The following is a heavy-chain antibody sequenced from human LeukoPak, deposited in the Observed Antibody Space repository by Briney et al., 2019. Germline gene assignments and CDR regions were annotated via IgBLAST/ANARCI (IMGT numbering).Heavy chain of an antibody. D-gene: IGHD3-16*02. V-gene: IGHV1-18*01. CDR2: ISAYNGNT. J-gene: IGHJ4*02. CDR1: GYTFTSYG. Sequence: ASVKVSCKASGYTFTSYGISWVRQAPGQGLEWMGWISAYNGNTNYAQKLQGRVTMTTDTSTSTAYTELRSLRSDDTAVYYCSGSIYDYVWGSYRSVVYWGQGTLVTVSS. CDR3: SGSIYDYVWGSYRSVVY.